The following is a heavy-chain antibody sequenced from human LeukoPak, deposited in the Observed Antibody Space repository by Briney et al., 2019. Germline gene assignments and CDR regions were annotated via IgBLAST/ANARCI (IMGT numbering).Heavy chain of an antibody. V-gene: IGHV4-34*01. Sequence: SETLSLTCAVYGGSFSGYYWSWIRKPPGKGLEWIGEINHSGSTNYNPSLKSRVTISVDTSKNQFSLKLSSVTAADTAVYYCARGGYYGSGSYGAHYYYYMDDWGKGTTVTVSS. J-gene: IGHJ6*03. CDR2: INHSGST. D-gene: IGHD3-10*01. CDR1: GGSFSGYY. CDR3: ARGGYYGSGSYGAHYYYYMDD.